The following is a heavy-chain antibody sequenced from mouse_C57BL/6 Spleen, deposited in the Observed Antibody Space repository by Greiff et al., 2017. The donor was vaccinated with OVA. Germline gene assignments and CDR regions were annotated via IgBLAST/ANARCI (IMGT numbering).Heavy chain of an antibody. CDR1: GFTFSDYG. Sequence: EVHLVESGGGLVKPGGSLKLSCAASGFTFSDYGMHWVRQAPEKGLEWVAYISSGSSTIYYADTVKGRFTISRDNAKNTLFLQMTSLRSEDTAMYYCARRSYDYYAMDYWVKEPQSPSPQ. D-gene: IGHD1-1*01. V-gene: IGHV5-17*01. J-gene: IGHJ4*01. CDR2: ISSGSSTI. CDR3: ARRSYDYYAMDY.